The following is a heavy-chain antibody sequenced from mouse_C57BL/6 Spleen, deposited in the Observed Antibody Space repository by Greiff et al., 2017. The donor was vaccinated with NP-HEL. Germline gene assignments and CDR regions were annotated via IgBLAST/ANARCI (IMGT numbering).Heavy chain of an antibody. CDR2: IYPGDGDT. J-gene: IGHJ2*01. D-gene: IGHD1-1*01. Sequence: VQLQQSGAELVKPGASVKISCKASGYAFSSYWMNWVKQRPGKGLEWIGQIYPGDGDTSYNGKFKGKATLTADKSSSTAYMQLSSLTSEDSAVSFCAGGGNGSNYGYWGQGTTLTVSS. CDR3: AGGGNGSNYGY. CDR1: GYAFSSYW. V-gene: IGHV1-80*01.